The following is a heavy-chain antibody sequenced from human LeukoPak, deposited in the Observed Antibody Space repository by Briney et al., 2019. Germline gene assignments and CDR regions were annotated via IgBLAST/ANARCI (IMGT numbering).Heavy chain of an antibody. CDR3: AKDRNYYDSGGYYPDAFDI. J-gene: IGHJ3*02. Sequence: GGSLRLSCAASGFTFSSYAMSWVRQAPGKGLEWVSAISGSGGSTYYADSVKGRFTISRDNSKNTLYLQMNSLRAEDTAVYYCAKDRNYYDSGGYYPDAFDIWGQGTMVTVSS. CDR2: ISGSGGST. D-gene: IGHD3-22*01. V-gene: IGHV3-23*01. CDR1: GFTFSSYA.